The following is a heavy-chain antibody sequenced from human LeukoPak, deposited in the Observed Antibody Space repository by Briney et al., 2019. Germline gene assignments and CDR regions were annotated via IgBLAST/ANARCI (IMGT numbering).Heavy chain of an antibody. J-gene: IGHJ4*02. Sequence: GGSLRLSCAASGFTLSSYGMHWVRQAPGKGLEWVGGISYDGSSKSYADSVKGRFTISRDVAQNSLYLQMNSLRADDTAVYYCAKDILAAGLFFDYWGQGILVTVSS. CDR3: AKDILAAGLFFDY. D-gene: IGHD6-13*01. V-gene: IGHV3-30*18. CDR1: GFTLSSYG. CDR2: ISYDGSSK.